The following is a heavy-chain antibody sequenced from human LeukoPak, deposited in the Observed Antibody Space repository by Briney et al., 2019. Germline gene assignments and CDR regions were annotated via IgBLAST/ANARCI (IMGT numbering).Heavy chain of an antibody. D-gene: IGHD1-26*01. V-gene: IGHV4-59*12. CDR3: ARDSRVGGFDP. CDR2: IYYSGST. Sequence: SQTLSLTCTVSSGSNSSYYWRWIRQPPGKGLEWIGYIYYSGSTNYNPSLNSRVTISVDRSKNQFSLKLTSVTAADTAMYYCARDSRVGGFDPWGQGTLVTVSS. CDR1: SGSNSSYY. J-gene: IGHJ5*02.